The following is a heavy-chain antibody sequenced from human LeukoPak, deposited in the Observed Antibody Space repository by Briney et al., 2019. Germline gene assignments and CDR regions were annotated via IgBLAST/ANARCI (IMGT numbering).Heavy chain of an antibody. CDR1: GFTFSSYA. V-gene: IGHV3-23*01. D-gene: IGHD3-16*01. Sequence: QSGGSLRLSCAASGFTFSSYAMRWVRQAPGKGLEWVSAISGSGGSTYYADSVKGRFTISRDNSKNTLYLQMNSLRAEDTAVYYCAKDGGLSRIKSFDCWGQGTLVTVSS. CDR2: ISGSGGST. CDR3: AKDGGLSRIKSFDC. J-gene: IGHJ4*02.